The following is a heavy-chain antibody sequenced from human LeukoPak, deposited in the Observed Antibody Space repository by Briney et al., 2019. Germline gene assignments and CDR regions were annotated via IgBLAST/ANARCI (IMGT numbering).Heavy chain of an antibody. Sequence: ASVKVSCKASGGTFSSYAISWVRQAPGQGLEWMGWINPNSGGTNYAQKFQGRVTMTRDTSISTAYMELSRLRSDDTAVYYCARVDGPFDYWGQGTLVTVSS. D-gene: IGHD3-9*01. V-gene: IGHV1-2*02. CDR1: GGTFSSYA. CDR3: ARVDGPFDY. CDR2: INPNSGGT. J-gene: IGHJ4*02.